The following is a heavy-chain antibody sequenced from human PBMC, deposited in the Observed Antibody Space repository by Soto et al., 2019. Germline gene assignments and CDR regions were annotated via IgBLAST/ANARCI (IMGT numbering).Heavy chain of an antibody. V-gene: IGHV3-23*01. CDR1: GCTFSSHA. Sequence: GRPLRLSCTASGCTFSSHAMSRVRQTPGKGLEWVSAISGSGGSTYYADSVKGRFTISRDNSKNTLYLQMNSLRAEDTAVYYCSSDIVVVVAATHPTPVDYWGQGTLVTVSS. CDR2: ISGSGGST. CDR3: SSDIVVVVAATHPTPVDY. D-gene: IGHD2-15*01. J-gene: IGHJ4*02.